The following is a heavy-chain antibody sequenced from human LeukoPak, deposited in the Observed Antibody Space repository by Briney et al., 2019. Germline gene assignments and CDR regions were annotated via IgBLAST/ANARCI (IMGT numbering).Heavy chain of an antibody. CDR2: IKEDRSVK. Sequence: GGSLRLSCAASGFTFNIFWMSWVRQAPGKGLEWVANIKEDRSVKYYVDSVKGRFTISRDNDKNSLYLQMNRLRAEDTAVYYCARAPAGSGSWFDPWGQGTLVTVSS. V-gene: IGHV3-7*04. J-gene: IGHJ5*02. CDR3: ARAPAGSGSWFDP. D-gene: IGHD3-10*01. CDR1: GFTFNIFW.